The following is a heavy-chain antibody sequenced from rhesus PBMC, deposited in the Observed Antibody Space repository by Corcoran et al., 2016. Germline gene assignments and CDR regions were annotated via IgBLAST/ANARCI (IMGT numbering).Heavy chain of an antibody. CDR3: AQAPVPARGFGVLTAPPGY. V-gene: IGHV4-173*01. D-gene: IGHD2-15*01. CDR1: GGAISSHW. J-gene: IGHJ4*01. CDR2: ISGSGGTT. Sequence: QLQLQASGPGLVKPSETLSLTCAVSGGAISSHWWRWIRQLPGTGLEWIGRISGSGGTTSYNPSLKSRVTISTDTSKNQLSLKLISVTAADTAVYYCAQAPVPARGFGVLTAPPGYWGQGVLVTVSS.